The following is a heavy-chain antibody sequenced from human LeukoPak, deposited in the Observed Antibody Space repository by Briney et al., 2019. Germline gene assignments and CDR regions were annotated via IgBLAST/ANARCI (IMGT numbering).Heavy chain of an antibody. CDR3: ARALDSSGWNGRDY. CDR2: ISYDGSNK. CDR1: GFSFNSYA. Sequence: GGSLRLSCAASGFSFNSYAMHWARQAPGKGLEWVAVISYDGSNKDYADSVKGRFTISRDKSKNTLYLQMNSLRPEDAAVYYCARALDSSGWNGRDYWGQGTLVTVSS. D-gene: IGHD6-19*01. V-gene: IGHV3-30-3*01. J-gene: IGHJ4*02.